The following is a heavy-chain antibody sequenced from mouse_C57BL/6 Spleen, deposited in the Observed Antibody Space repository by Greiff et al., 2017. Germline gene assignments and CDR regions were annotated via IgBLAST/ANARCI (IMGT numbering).Heavy chain of an antibody. J-gene: IGHJ3*01. CDR2: IYPGDGDT. CDR3: ARYYDYDVWFAY. D-gene: IGHD2-4*01. V-gene: IGHV1-82*01. Sequence: QVHVKQSGPELVKPGASVKISCKASGYAFSSSWMNWVKQRPGKGLEWIGRIYPGDGDTNYNGKFKGKATLTADKSSSTAYMQLSSLTSEDSAVYFCARYYDYDVWFAYWGQGTLVTVSA. CDR1: GYAFSSSW.